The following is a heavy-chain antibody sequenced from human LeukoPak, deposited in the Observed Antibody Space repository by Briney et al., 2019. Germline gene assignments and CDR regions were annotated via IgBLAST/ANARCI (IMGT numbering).Heavy chain of an antibody. CDR2: ISGSGGST. D-gene: IGHD3-22*01. CDR1: GFTFSSYA. V-gene: IGHV3-23*01. J-gene: IGHJ3*02. CDR3: ARTTYDSSGYAFDI. Sequence: GGSLRLSCAASGFTFSSYAMSWVRQAPGKGLEWVSSISGSGGSTYYADAVKGRFTISRDNSKNTLYLQMNSLRAEDTAVYYCARTTYDSSGYAFDIWGQGTMVTVSS.